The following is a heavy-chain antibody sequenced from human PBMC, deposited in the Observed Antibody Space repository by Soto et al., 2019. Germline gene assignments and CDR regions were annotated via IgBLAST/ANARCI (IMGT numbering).Heavy chain of an antibody. J-gene: IGHJ4*02. D-gene: IGHD3-22*01. Sequence: SVKVSCKASGGTFSSYAISWVRQAPGQGLEWMGGIIPIFGTANYAQKFQGRVTITADESTSTAYMELSSLRSEDTAVYYCARSASMIVVVITDVEYYSDYWGQGTLVTVSS. CDR1: GGTFSSYA. CDR2: IIPIFGTA. V-gene: IGHV1-69*13. CDR3: ARSASMIVVVITDVEYYSDY.